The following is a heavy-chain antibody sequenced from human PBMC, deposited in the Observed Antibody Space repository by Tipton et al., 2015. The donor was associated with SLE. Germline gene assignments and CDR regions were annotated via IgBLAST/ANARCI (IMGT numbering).Heavy chain of an antibody. CDR1: GFSFSNYD. J-gene: IGHJ2*01. V-gene: IGHV3-13*01. CDR2: ISTAGYA. D-gene: IGHD6-19*01. Sequence: SLRLSCAASGFSFSNYDMHWVRQAAGKGLEWVSGISTAGYAYYTDSVKGRFTISRENAENSLYLQMNSLRAGDTAVYYCTREPPVTGYWYFDFWGRGTLVTVSS. CDR3: TREPPVTGYWYFDF.